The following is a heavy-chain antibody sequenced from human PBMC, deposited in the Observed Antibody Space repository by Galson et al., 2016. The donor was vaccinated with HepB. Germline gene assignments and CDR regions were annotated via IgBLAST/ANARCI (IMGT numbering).Heavy chain of an antibody. V-gene: IGHV4-31*03. CDR2: IYYSGST. Sequence: TLSLTCTVSGGSISSGGYYWSWIRQHPGKGLEWIGYIYYSGSTYYNPSLKSRVTISVDTSKNQFSLKLSSVTAADTAVYYCAGVATSYYWYFDLWGRGTLVTVSS. CDR1: GGSISSGGYY. CDR3: AGVATSYYWYFDL. D-gene: IGHD5-12*01. J-gene: IGHJ2*01.